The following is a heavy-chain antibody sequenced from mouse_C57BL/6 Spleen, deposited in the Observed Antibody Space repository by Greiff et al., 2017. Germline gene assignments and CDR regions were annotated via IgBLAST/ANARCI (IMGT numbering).Heavy chain of an antibody. J-gene: IGHJ3*01. V-gene: IGHV3-1*01. CDR1: GYSITSGYD. CDR3: ARDDGNYEAWFAY. CDR2: ISYSGST. Sequence: EVKLVESGPGMVKPSQSLSLTCTVTGYSITSGYDWHWIRHFPGNKLEWMGYISYSGSTNYNPSLKSRISITHDTSKNHFFLKLNSVTTEDTATYYCARDDGNYEAWFAYWGQGTLVTVSA. D-gene: IGHD2-1*01.